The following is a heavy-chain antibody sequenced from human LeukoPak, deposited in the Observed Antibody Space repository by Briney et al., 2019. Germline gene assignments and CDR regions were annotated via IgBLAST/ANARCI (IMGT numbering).Heavy chain of an antibody. CDR1: GYTFSGYY. CDR2: INPNSGGT. J-gene: IGHJ1*01. V-gene: IGHV1-2*02. Sequence: ASVKVSCKASGYTFSGYYMHWVRQAPGQGLEWMGWINPNSGGTNYAQKFQGRVTMTRDTSISTACMELSRLRSDDTAVYYCARGYPLSTTAAGTYFQHWGQGTLVTVSS. D-gene: IGHD6-13*01. CDR3: ARGYPLSTTAAGTYFQH.